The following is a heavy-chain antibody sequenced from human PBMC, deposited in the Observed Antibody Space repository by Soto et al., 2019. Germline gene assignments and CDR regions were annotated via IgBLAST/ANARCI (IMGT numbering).Heavy chain of an antibody. CDR3: ARYGIAVAGRIY. D-gene: IGHD6-19*01. Sequence: ASVKVSCKAPGYTFTSYAMHWVRQAPGQRLEWMGWINAGNGNTKYSQKFQGRVTITRDTSASTAYMELSSLRSEDTAVYYCARYGIAVAGRIYWGQGTLVTVSS. V-gene: IGHV1-3*01. J-gene: IGHJ4*02. CDR2: INAGNGNT. CDR1: GYTFTSYA.